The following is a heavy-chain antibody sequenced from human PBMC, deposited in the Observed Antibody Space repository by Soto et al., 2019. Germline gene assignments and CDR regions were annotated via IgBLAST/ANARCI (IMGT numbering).Heavy chain of an antibody. CDR1: GFTFSTYG. V-gene: IGHV3-30*18. CDR3: AKGPENWADSNWYDP. J-gene: IGHJ5*02. CDR2: ITHDGSDE. D-gene: IGHD3-16*01. Sequence: GGSLRLSCAASGFTFSTYGIHWVRQAPGKGLEWVAFITHDGSDEYSDSVKGRFTISRDNFRHTFYLQMNSLRPEDTAVYYCAKGPENWADSNWYDPWGQGTLVTVSS.